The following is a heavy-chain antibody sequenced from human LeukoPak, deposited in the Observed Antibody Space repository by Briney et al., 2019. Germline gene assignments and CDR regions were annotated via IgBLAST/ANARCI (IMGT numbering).Heavy chain of an antibody. V-gene: IGHV3-30*03. CDR3: ARATVTRWFDP. CDR1: GFTFSRYG. CDR2: ISYDGSKK. J-gene: IGHJ5*02. D-gene: IGHD4-17*01. Sequence: GGSLRLSCAASGFTFSRYGMHWVRQAPGKGLEWVAVISYDGSKKYYVDSVKGRFIISRDNSKNTLYLEMNSLRAEDTAVYYCARATVTRWFDPWGQGTLVTVSS.